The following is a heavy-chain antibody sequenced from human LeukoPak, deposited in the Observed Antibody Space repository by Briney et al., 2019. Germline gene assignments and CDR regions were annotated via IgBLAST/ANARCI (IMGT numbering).Heavy chain of an antibody. V-gene: IGHV3-23*01. CDR1: GFTFGSFA. Sequence: GGSLRLSCEASGFTFGSFAMYWVRQAPGKGPEWIAGIFGSGGSPHYADSVKGRFTISRDNSKNTVYLQINSLRAEDTAVYYCGKTTAGYSSGQKPAWPVDYWGQGTLVTVSS. J-gene: IGHJ4*02. CDR3: GKTTAGYSSGQKPAWPVDY. D-gene: IGHD5-18*01. CDR2: IFGSGGSP.